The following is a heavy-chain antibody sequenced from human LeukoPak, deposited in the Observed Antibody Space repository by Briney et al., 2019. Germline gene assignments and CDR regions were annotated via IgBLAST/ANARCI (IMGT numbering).Heavy chain of an antibody. J-gene: IGHJ6*03. CDR1: GFTFSNYG. CDR2: IRYDGSNK. D-gene: IGHD3-22*01. CDR3: AKDGKKVTLTMIAVITYSGYMDV. Sequence: GGSLRLSCAASGFTFSNYGMHWARQAPGKGLEWVAFIRYDGSNKYYADSVKGRFTISRDNSKNTLYLQMNSLRAEDTAVYYCAKDGKKVTLTMIAVITYSGYMDVWGKGTTVTISS. V-gene: IGHV3-30*02.